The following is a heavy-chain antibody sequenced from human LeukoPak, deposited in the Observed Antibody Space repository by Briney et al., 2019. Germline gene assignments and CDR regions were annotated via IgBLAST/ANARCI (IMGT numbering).Heavy chain of an antibody. D-gene: IGHD2-2*01. J-gene: IGHJ6*02. Sequence: SVKVSCKASGGTFSSYAISWVRQAPGQGLEWMGRIIPILGIANYAQKFQGRVTITADKSTSTAYMELSSLRSEDTAVYYCAAYCSSTSCYPYYYYYGMDVWGQGTTVTVSS. CDR2: IIPILGIA. CDR3: AAYCSSTSCYPYYYYYGMDV. CDR1: GGTFSSYA. V-gene: IGHV1-69*04.